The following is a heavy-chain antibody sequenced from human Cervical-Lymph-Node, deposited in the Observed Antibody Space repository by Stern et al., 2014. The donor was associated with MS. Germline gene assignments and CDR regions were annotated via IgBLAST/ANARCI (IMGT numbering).Heavy chain of an antibody. CDR2: IGADGYYK. J-gene: IGHJ4*02. CDR1: GFTFSSHT. D-gene: IGHD6-25*01. V-gene: IGHV3-21*01. CDR3: TRDRPFSDFDY. Sequence: EDQLVESGGGLVKPGGSLRLSCAASGFTFSSHTMNWVRQAPGKGLQWVASIGADGYYKFYGDSVKGRFTISRDNAENSLHLQMNSLGVEDTAVYYCTRDRPFSDFDYWGQGTLVTVSS.